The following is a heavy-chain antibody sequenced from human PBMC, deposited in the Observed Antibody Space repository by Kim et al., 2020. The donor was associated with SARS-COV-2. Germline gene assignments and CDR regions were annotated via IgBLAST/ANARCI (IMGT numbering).Heavy chain of an antibody. CDR3: AKDLGFGPRIYYDSSGYYRNAFDY. Sequence: GGSLSLSCAASGLTFSSYAMSWVRQAPGKGLEWVSAISGSGGSTYYADSVKGRFTISRDNSKNTLYLQTNSLRAEDTAAYYCAKDLGFGPRIYYDSSGYYRNAFDYWGQGTLVTVSS. CDR2: ISGSGGST. D-gene: IGHD3-22*01. V-gene: IGHV3-23*01. CDR1: GLTFSSYA. J-gene: IGHJ4*02.